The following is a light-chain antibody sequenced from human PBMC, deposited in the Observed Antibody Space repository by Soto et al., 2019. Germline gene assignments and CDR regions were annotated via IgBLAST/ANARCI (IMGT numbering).Light chain of an antibody. Sequence: QAVVTQPPSVSGAPGQRVTISCSGSSSNIGAGYLVHWYQQVPGTAPKLLIYDNTNRPSGVPDRFSGSKSGTSASLAITGLQAEDEADYFCQSYDTSLSGSKVFGGGTKVTVL. J-gene: IGLJ2*01. CDR1: SSNIGAGYL. V-gene: IGLV1-40*01. CDR2: DNT. CDR3: QSYDTSLSGSKV.